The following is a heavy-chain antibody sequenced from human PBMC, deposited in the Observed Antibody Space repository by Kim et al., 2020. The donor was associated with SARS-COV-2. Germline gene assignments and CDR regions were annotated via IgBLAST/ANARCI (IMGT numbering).Heavy chain of an antibody. Sequence: SVKVSCKASGGTFSSYAISWVRQAPGQGLEWMGGIIPIFGTANYAQKFQGRVTITADESTSTAYMELSSLRSEDTAVYYCARGVVRGYGSGYYYYGMDVWGQGTTVTVSS. J-gene: IGHJ6*02. CDR2: IIPIFGTA. V-gene: IGHV1-69*13. D-gene: IGHD3-10*01. CDR1: GGTFSSYA. CDR3: ARGVVRGYGSGYYYYGMDV.